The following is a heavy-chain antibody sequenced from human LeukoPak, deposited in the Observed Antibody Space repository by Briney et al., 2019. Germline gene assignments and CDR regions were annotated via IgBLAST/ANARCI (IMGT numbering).Heavy chain of an antibody. Sequence: ASVKVSCKASGYTFTSYGISWVRQAPGQGLEWMGWINPNSGGTNYAQKFQGRVTMTRDTSISTAYMELSRLRSDDTAVYYCARNAVDFWSGYYPAYYYYYYMGVWGKGTTVTVSS. CDR1: GYTFTSYG. J-gene: IGHJ6*03. CDR3: ARNAVDFWSGYYPAYYYYYYMGV. V-gene: IGHV1-2*02. D-gene: IGHD3-3*01. CDR2: INPNSGGT.